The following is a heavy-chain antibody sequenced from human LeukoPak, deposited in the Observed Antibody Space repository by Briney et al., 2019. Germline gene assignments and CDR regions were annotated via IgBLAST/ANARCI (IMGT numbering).Heavy chain of an antibody. D-gene: IGHD6-19*01. CDR3: AKVGQWLDWPLDY. V-gene: IGHV3-23*01. CDR1: GFTFSSYA. Sequence: GGSLRLSRAASGFTFSSYAMSWVRQAPGKGLEWVSAISGSGGSTYYADSVKGRFTISRDNSKNTLYLQMNSLRAEDTAVYYCAKVGQWLDWPLDYWGQGTLVTVSS. J-gene: IGHJ4*02. CDR2: ISGSGGST.